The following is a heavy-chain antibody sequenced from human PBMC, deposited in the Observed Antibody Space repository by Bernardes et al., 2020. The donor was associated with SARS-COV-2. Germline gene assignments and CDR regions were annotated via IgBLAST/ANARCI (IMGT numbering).Heavy chain of an antibody. Sequence: GGSLRLSCAASGFNFRDHYMSWIRQSPGKGLEWLSYISSGSSSTDYADSVKGRCTISRDNAKNSLYLQMNSLKVEDTAVYYCTGRLYGDYSPFEYWGQGVLVTVSS. J-gene: IGHJ4*02. CDR3: TGRLYGDYSPFEY. CDR1: GFNFRDHY. D-gene: IGHD4-17*01. CDR2: ISSGSSST. V-gene: IGHV3-11*06.